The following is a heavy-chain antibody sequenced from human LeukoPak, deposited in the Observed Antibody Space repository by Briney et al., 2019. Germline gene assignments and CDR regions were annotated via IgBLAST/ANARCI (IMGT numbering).Heavy chain of an antibody. Sequence: SETLSLTCTVSGGSISSYWSWIRQSPGKGLEWIGYIYFSGTTNYNPSLKSRLTITIDTSRNQFSLKLSSVTAADTAICYCVSGASYLTKWGQGTLVTVSS. CDR1: GGSISSY. V-gene: IGHV4-59*01. J-gene: IGHJ4*02. CDR3: VSGASYLTK. CDR2: IYFSGTT. D-gene: IGHD3-16*01.